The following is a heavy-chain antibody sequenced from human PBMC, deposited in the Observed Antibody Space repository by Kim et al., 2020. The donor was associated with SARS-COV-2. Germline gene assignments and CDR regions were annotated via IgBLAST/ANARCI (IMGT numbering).Heavy chain of an antibody. CDR3: ARVSREGSNRQNDFDY. CDR1: GFTFTNYD. D-gene: IGHD2-2*01. Sequence: ASVKVSCKVSGFTFTNYDINWVRQATGQGLEWMGWMNPNSGSTGYAQKFQGRVTLTRDTSTSTAYMELSSLRSEDTAVYFCARVSREGSNRQNDFDYWGQGTVVTVSS. CDR2: MNPNSGST. J-gene: IGHJ4*02. V-gene: IGHV1-8*01.